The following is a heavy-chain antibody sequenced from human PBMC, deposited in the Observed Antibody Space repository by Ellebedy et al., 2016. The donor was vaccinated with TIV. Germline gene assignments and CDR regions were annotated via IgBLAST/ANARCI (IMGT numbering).Heavy chain of an antibody. CDR2: IDDDSSDM. J-gene: IGHJ5*01. Sequence: GESLKISCVGSGFTFSAYSMNWVRQAPGKGLEWVSSIDDDSSDMFYTDSVKGRFTISRDNAKNSLYLQMNSLRAEDTAVYYCARDLRGAARGDSWGQGTLVTVSS. CDR3: ARDLRGAARGDS. D-gene: IGHD6-6*01. CDR1: GFTFSAYS. V-gene: IGHV3-21*01.